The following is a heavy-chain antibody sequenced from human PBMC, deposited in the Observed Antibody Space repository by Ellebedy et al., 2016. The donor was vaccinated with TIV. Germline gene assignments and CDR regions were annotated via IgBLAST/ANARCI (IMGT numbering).Heavy chain of an antibody. CDR2: IYHSGST. D-gene: IGHD6-19*01. V-gene: IGHV4-30-2*01. CDR1: GGSISSGGYS. Sequence: SETLSLXXAVSGGSISSGGYSWSWIRQPPGKGLEWIGYIYHSGSTYYNPSLKSRVTISVDRSKNQFSLKLTSMTAADTAMYYCARDNGLRSGLWGWFDPWGQGTLVTVSS. CDR3: ARDNGLRSGLWGWFDP. J-gene: IGHJ5*02.